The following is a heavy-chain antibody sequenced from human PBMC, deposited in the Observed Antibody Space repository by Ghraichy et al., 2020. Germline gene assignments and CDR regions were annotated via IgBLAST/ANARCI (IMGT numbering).Heavy chain of an antibody. CDR3: ARDAYSYDIYYYYGMDV. Sequence: GGSLRLSCAASGFTFITYWMHWVRQAPGKELVWVSCTKNDGTSTSYVDSVKGRFTISRDNAKNTLYLQINSLRAEDAAVYYCARDAYSYDIYYYYGMDVWGQGTTVTVSS. D-gene: IGHD5-18*01. CDR1: GFTFITYW. J-gene: IGHJ6*02. CDR2: TKNDGTST. V-gene: IGHV3-74*01.